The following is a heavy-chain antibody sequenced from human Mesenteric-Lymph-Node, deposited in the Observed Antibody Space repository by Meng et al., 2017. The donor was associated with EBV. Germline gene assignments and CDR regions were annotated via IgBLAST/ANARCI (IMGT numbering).Heavy chain of an antibody. Sequence: VKMVESGAELKKPGASVMFSWKASGYTLTGYAMNWVLQGVGQRLEWMGWINAGNGNIISSPKFQGRVTITRDTSASTAYMELSSVRSEDTAVYYCARDDSLYGSGSHDYWGQGTLVTVSS. D-gene: IGHD3-10*01. CDR1: GYTLTGYA. CDR2: INAGNGNI. CDR3: ARDDSLYGSGSHDY. V-gene: IGHV1-3*01. J-gene: IGHJ4*02.